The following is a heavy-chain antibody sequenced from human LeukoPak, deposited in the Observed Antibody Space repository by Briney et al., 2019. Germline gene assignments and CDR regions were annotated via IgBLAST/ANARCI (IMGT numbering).Heavy chain of an antibody. CDR2: ISYSGST. V-gene: IGHV4-39*07. CDR3: VRVKSGSISDS. CDR1: GGSISSSNYY. Sequence: SETLSLTCTVSGGSISSSNYYWGWIRQPPGKGLEWIASISYSGSTYYNPSVKSRVTIPRDTSKNQFSLSLNSVTAADTAVYYCVRVKSGSISDSWGQGTLVTVSS. J-gene: IGHJ4*02. D-gene: IGHD1-26*01.